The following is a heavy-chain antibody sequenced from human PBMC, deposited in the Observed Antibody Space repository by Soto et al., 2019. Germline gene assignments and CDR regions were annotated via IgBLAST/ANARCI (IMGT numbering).Heavy chain of an antibody. V-gene: IGHV3-21*01. CDR1: GFTFSSYS. D-gene: IGHD3-3*01. CDR2: ISSSSSYI. CDR3: ARVFDDYDFWSGYDY. Sequence: GGSLRLSCAASGFTFSSYSMNWVRQAPGKGLEWVSSISSSSSYIYYADSVKGRFTISRDNAKNSLYLQMNSLRAEDTAVYYCARVFDDYDFWSGYDYWGQGNLVTVSS. J-gene: IGHJ4*02.